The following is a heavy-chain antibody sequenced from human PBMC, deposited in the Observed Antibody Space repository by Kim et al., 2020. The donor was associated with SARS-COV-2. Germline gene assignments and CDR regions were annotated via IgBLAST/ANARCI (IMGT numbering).Heavy chain of an antibody. CDR1: GFTFSEYW. V-gene: IGHV3-74*01. J-gene: IGHJ4*01. Sequence: GGSLRLSCAASGFTFSEYWMHWVRQAPGKGLVWVSRIIPDGRSTSYADSVKGRFTISRDNAKKTVYLQMNSLRAEDTAVYYCASGLTPSQNWGHGTPVT. D-gene: IGHD2-15*01. CDR2: IIPDGRST. CDR3: ASGLTPSQN.